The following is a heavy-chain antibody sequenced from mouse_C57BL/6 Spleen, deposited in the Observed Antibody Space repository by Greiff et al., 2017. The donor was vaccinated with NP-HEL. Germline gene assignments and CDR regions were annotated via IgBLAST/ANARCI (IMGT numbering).Heavy chain of an antibody. V-gene: IGHV1-80*01. Sequence: VQLQQSGAELMKPGASVKISCKASGYAFSSYWMNWVKQRPGKGLEWIGQIYPGDGDTNYNGKFKGKATLTADKSSSTAYMQLSSLTSEDSAVYFCASSYGNYLYYYAMDYWGQGTSVTVSS. CDR2: IYPGDGDT. CDR3: ASSYGNYLYYYAMDY. CDR1: GYAFSSYW. D-gene: IGHD2-10*02. J-gene: IGHJ4*01.